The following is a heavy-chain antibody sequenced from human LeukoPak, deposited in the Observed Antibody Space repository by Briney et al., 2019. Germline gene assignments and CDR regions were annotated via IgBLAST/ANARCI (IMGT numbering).Heavy chain of an antibody. CDR2: ISAYNGNT. V-gene: IGHV1-18*01. Sequence: ASVKVSCTASGYTFTSYGISWVRQAPGQGLEWMGWISAYNGNTNYAQKLQGRVTMTTDTSTSTAYMELRSLRSDDTAVYYCARDHFSHGVAVAGTDWGRGTLVTVSS. D-gene: IGHD6-19*01. J-gene: IGHJ4*02. CDR1: GYTFTSYG. CDR3: ARDHFSHGVAVAGTD.